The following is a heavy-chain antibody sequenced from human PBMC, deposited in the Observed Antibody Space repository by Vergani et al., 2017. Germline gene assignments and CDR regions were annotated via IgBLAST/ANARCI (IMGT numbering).Heavy chain of an antibody. CDR1: GGTFSSYA. D-gene: IGHD3-10*01. V-gene: IGHV1-69*17. Sequence: QVQLVQSGAEVKEPGSSVKVSCKASGGTFSSYAISWVRQAPGQGLEWMGGIIPIFGIANYAQKFQGRVTITADKSTSTAYMELSSLGSEATAVYYCARDRIGELFTSGMDVWGQGTTGTVSS. J-gene: IGHJ6*02. CDR3: ARDRIGELFTSGMDV. CDR2: IIPIFGIA.